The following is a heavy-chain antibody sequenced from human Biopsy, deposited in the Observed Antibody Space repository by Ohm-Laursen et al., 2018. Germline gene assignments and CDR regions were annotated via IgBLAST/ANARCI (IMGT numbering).Heavy chain of an antibody. CDR3: ARVDRYTFDHYIMDA. CDR1: GDSIARYY. CDR2: IYYSGRP. J-gene: IGHJ6*02. D-gene: IGHD3-16*02. V-gene: IGHV4-59*07. Sequence: PSDTLSRTCTVPGDSIARYYWTWVRQSPGKGMEGIAYIYYSGRPNYNPSLKGRVVISVDRSRNQFFLKLTSATAADTAIYYCARVDRYTFDHYIMDAWGRGTTVTVS.